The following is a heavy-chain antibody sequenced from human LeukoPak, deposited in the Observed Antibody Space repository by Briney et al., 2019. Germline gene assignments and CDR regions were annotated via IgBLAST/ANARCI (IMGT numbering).Heavy chain of an antibody. J-gene: IGHJ4*02. CDR3: AREVGIAARPFDY. D-gene: IGHD6-6*01. Sequence: SETLSLTCTVSGGSISSYYWSWIRQPPGKGLEWIGYIYYSGSTNYNPSLKSRVTISVDTSKNQFSLKLSSVTAADTAVYYCAREVGIAARPFDYWGQGTLVTVSS. V-gene: IGHV4-59*01. CDR2: IYYSGST. CDR1: GGSISSYY.